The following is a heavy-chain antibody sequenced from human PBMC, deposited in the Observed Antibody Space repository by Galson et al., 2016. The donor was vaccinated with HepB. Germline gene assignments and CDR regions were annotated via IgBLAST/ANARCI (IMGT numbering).Heavy chain of an antibody. CDR3: CVDTAMDYVFDY. V-gene: IGHV3-21*01. J-gene: IGHJ4*02. Sequence: SLRLPCAASGFTFSTYNMNWVRQAPGKGLEWVSSISRGSGYIYYADSVKGRFTISRDNAKNSLYLQMNSLRAEDTAVYYCCVDTAMDYVFDYWGQGTLVTVSS. D-gene: IGHD5-18*01. CDR1: GFTFSTYN. CDR2: ISRGSGYI.